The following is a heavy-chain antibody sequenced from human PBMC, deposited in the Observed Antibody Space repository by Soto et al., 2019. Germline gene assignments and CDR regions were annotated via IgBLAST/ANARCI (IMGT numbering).Heavy chain of an antibody. CDR3: AKAGQVAFDI. Sequence: GGSLRLSCAASGFTFSSYAMHWVRQAPGKGLEWVAVISYDGSNKYYADSVKGRFTISRDNSKNTLYLQMNSLRAEDTAVYYCAKAGQVAFDIWGQGIMVTVSS. D-gene: IGHD6-19*01. J-gene: IGHJ3*02. CDR2: ISYDGSNK. CDR1: GFTFSSYA. V-gene: IGHV3-30-3*01.